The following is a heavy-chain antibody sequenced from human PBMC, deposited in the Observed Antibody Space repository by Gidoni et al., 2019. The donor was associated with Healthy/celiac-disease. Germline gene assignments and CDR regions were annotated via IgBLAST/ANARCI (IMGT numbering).Heavy chain of an antibody. V-gene: IGHV4-4*02. Sequence: VQLQDSRPGLVKPSGTLSLTCAVSGGSISSSNWWSWDRQPPGKGLEWIGEIYHSGSTNYNPSLKSRVTISVDKSKNQCYLKLSAVTAADTAVYYCASLTYSSGEEYWGQGTLVTVSS. CDR3: ASLTYSSGEEY. J-gene: IGHJ4*02. CDR2: IYHSGST. CDR1: GGSISSSNW. D-gene: IGHD6-19*01.